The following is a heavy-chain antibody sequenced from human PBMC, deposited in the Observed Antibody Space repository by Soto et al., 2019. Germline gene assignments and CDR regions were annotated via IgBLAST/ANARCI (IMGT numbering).Heavy chain of an antibody. J-gene: IGHJ4*01. CDR1: GYSISDGSY. CDR2: IYHGGTT. Sequence: PSQTLSLTSTVAGYSISDGSYWAWIRQPPGKGPEWIASIYHGGTTFYNPSLKSRITISVDTSNNQFSLKLTSVTAADTAVYYCARVHVMVVAGSTFDYWGHGTLVTVSS. CDR3: ARVHVMVVAGSTFDY. V-gene: IGHV4-38-2*02. D-gene: IGHD6-19*01.